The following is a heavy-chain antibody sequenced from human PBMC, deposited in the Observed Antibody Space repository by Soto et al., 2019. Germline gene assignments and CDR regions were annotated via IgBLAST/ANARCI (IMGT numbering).Heavy chain of an antibody. Sequence: PGGSLRLSCAASGFTFSSYAMSWVRQAPGKALEWVSAISGSGGSTYYADSVKGRFTISRDDSKNKLYLQMNSLRAEDTALYYCAQDLTHYDSSGYYPIDPFDIWGQGTMVTVS. CDR3: AQDLTHYDSSGYYPIDPFDI. J-gene: IGHJ3*02. D-gene: IGHD3-22*01. CDR1: GFTFSSYA. CDR2: ISGSGGST. V-gene: IGHV3-23*01.